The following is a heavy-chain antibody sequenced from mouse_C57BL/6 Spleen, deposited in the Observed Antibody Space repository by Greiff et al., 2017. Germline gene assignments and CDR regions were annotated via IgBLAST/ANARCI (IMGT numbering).Heavy chain of an antibody. CDR1: GFTFNTYA. CDR3: GRGGSSYPYYAMDY. D-gene: IGHD1-1*01. Sequence: EVQLVESGGGLVQPKGSLKLSCAASGFTFNTYAMHWVRQAPGKGLEWVARIRSKSSNYATYYADSVKDRFTISRDDSQSMIYLQMNNLKTEDTAMYYWGRGGSSYPYYAMDYWGQGTSVTVSS. J-gene: IGHJ4*01. CDR2: IRSKSSNYAT. V-gene: IGHV10-3*01.